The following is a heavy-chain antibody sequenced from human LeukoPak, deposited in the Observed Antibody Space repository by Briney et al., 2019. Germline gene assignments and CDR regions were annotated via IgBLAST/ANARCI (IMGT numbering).Heavy chain of an antibody. CDR1: GGSFSGYY. J-gene: IGHJ5*02. CDR3: ARDGGVLGFDP. D-gene: IGHD3-3*01. V-gene: IGHV4-34*01. CDR2: INHSGST. Sequence: SETLSLTCAVYGGSFSGYYWSWIRKPPGKGLEWIGEINHSGSTNYNPSLKSRVTISVDTSKNQFSLKLSSVTAADTAVYYCARDGGVLGFDPWGQGTLVTVSS.